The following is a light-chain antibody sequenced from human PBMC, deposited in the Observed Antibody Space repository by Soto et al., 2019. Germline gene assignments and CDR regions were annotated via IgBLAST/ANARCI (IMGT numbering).Light chain of an antibody. V-gene: IGKV3-15*01. CDR2: GAA. J-gene: IGKJ4*02. Sequence: EIVMTQSPATLSVSPGERVTLSCRASQSVFSSLAWYQQKPGQAPRLLIYGAATRATSVPARLSGSGSGTEFTLTITSLQSEDFALYYCQQYHSWPAFGRGTKVEIK. CDR1: QSVFSS. CDR3: QQYHSWPA.